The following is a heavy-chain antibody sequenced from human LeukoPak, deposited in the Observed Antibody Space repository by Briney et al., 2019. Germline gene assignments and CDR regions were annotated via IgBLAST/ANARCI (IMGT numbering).Heavy chain of an antibody. J-gene: IGHJ6*02. V-gene: IGHV3-30*18. Sequence: VRPLRLSCAASGFTFSTNGMHWVRQAPGKGLGWVAAISYDGNYKYHADSVKGRFTISRDNSKNTLYLQMNSLRPEDTAVYYCTKDRGRIAPTAYGMDVWGQGTTVTASS. CDR2: ISYDGNYK. CDR3: TKDRGRIAPTAYGMDV. CDR1: GFTFSTNG. D-gene: IGHD2-21*01.